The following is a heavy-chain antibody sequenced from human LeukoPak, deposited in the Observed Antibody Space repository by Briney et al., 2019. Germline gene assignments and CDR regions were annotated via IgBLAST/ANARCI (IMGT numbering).Heavy chain of an antibody. CDR3: AKDRGSSGYYDISFAY. J-gene: IGHJ4*02. D-gene: IGHD3-22*01. V-gene: IGHV3-30*02. CDR1: GFTFSSYG. Sequence: PGGSLRLSCAASGFTFSSYGMHWVRQAPGKGLDWVAFIRYDGSNKYYADSVKGRFTISRDNPKNTLYLQMNSLRAEDTAVYYCAKDRGSSGYYDISFAYWGQGTLVTVS. CDR2: IRYDGSNK.